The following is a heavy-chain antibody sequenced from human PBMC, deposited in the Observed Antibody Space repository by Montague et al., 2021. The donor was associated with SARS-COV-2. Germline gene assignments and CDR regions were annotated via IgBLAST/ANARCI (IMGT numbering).Heavy chain of an antibody. J-gene: IGHJ5*02. Sequence: TLSLTCTVSGGTISSDNYYWSWIRQPAGKGLELIGRVYTSGNTNYNPSLKSRVTMSVDTPKNQFSLKLNSVTAADTAVYYCARDHLVLVPGAVNNWFDPWGQGTLVTVSS. CDR2: VYTSGNT. V-gene: IGHV4-61*02. CDR3: ARDHLVLVPGAVNNWFDP. D-gene: IGHD2-2*01. CDR1: GGTISSDNYY.